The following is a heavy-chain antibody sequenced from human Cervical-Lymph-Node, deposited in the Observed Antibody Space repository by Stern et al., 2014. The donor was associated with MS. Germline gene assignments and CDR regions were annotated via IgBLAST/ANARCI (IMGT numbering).Heavy chain of an antibody. CDR2: LYPGNSDT. J-gene: IGHJ4*02. D-gene: IGHD6-13*01. CDR3: ARQIEGIPGL. Sequence: EVQLVESGAVVRKPGDSLRISCTGSGYGFSDYWIGWVRQMPGKGLEWISVLYPGNSDTPYSPSFEGQVARSADKSVAPAYLQWSSLKASDTAIYFCARQIEGIPGLWGQGTLVTVSS. V-gene: IGHV5-51*01. CDR1: GYGFSDYW.